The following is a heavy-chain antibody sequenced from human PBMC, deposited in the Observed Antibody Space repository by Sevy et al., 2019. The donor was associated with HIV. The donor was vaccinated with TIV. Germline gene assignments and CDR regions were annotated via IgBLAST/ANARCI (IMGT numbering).Heavy chain of an antibody. V-gene: IGHV3-15*01. J-gene: IGHJ4*02. CDR2: IKSKTDSGTR. CDR3: ACGTGTSDFDH. CDR1: GFTFSDAW. Sequence: GGSLRLSCATSGFTFSDAWMNWVRQDPGKGLEWVARIKSKTDSGTRDFAAPVKGRFTISRDDSKNTVYLQMTSLKDEDTGVYFCACGTGTSDFDHWGQGTLVTVSS. D-gene: IGHD1-1*01.